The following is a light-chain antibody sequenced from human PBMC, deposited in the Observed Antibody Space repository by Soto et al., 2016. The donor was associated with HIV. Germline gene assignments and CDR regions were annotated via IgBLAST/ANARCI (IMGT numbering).Light chain of an antibody. CDR3: QVWDSTSDDKV. Sequence: YILTQPPSVSVAPGKTATITCNGNNIESKSVHWYQQKPGQAPRLVLYDDSVRPSGIPERFSGFNSGNTATLTISSVAAGGEADYYCQVWDSTSDDKVFGTGTEVTVL. V-gene: IGLV3-21*03. CDR2: DDS. J-gene: IGLJ1*01. CDR1: NIESKS.